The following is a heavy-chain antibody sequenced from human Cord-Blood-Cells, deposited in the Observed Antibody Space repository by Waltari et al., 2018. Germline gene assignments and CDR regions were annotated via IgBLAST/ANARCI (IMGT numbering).Heavy chain of an antibody. CDR1: GSTFTGYY. V-gene: IGHV1-2*04. D-gene: IGHD6-6*01. CDR2: IKPNSGGT. Sequence: QVQLVQSGAEVKKPGASVKVSCQASGSTFTGYYMHWVLQAPGQGLEWRGRIKPNSGGTNYARKFQGWVTMTRDTSISTAYMELSRLRSDDTAVYYCAREEGSSSAFDAFDIWGQGTMVTVSS. CDR3: AREEGSSSAFDAFDI. J-gene: IGHJ3*02.